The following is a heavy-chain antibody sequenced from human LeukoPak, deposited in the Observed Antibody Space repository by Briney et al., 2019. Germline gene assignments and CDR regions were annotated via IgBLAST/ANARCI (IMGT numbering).Heavy chain of an antibody. CDR3: ARATYTIPFDY. CDR1: GFTFSSYS. V-gene: IGHV4-31*02. D-gene: IGHD3-3*01. Sequence: LRLSCAASGFTFSSYSMNWVRQHPGKGLGWIGYIYYSGSTYYNPSLKSRVTISVDTSKNQFSLKLSSVTAADTAVYYCARATYTIPFDYWGQGTLVTVSS. J-gene: IGHJ4*02. CDR2: IYYSGST.